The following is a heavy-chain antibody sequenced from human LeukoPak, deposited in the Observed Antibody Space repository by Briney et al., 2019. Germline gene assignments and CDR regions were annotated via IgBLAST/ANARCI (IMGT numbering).Heavy chain of an antibody. D-gene: IGHD2-2*01. V-gene: IGHV1-2*02. J-gene: IGHJ4*02. Sequence: ASVKVSCKASGYTFTGYYMHWVRQAPGQGLEWMGWINPNSGGTNYAQKFQGRVTMTTDTSTSTAYMELRSLRSDDTAVYYCARDSTSCYDYWGQGTLVTVSS. CDR3: ARDSTSCYDY. CDR1: GYTFTGYY. CDR2: INPNSGGT.